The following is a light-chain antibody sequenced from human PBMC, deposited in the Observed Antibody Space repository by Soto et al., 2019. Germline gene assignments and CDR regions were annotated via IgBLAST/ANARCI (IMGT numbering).Light chain of an antibody. J-gene: IGLJ1*01. CDR3: CSYAGSPYV. Sequence: QSALTQPRSVSGSPGQSVAISCTGTSSDVGSFNYVSWYQQHPDKAPKLMMYDVTKRPSGVPDRFSGSKSGNTASLTISGLQAEDEADYYCCSYAGSPYVFGTGTKLTVL. V-gene: IGLV2-11*01. CDR2: DVT. CDR1: SSDVGSFNY.